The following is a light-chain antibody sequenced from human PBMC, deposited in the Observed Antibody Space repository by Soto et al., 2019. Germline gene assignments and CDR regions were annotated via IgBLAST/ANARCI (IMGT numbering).Light chain of an antibody. CDR3: SSYTSSSPYV. Sequence: QSALTQPASVSGSPGQSITISCTGTSSDVGGYNYVSWYQQHTGKAPKLMMYEVSNRPSGVSNRFSGSKSGNTASLTISGLQAEDEADYYCSSYTSSSPYVFGTGTKVTVL. CDR2: EVS. V-gene: IGLV2-14*01. J-gene: IGLJ1*01. CDR1: SSDVGGYNY.